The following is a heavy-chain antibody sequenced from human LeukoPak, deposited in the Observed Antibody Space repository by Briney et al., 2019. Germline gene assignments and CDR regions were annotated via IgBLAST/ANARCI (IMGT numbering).Heavy chain of an antibody. D-gene: IGHD3-10*01. CDR2: MKQDGREK. V-gene: IGHV3-7*01. Sequence: GGSLRLSCVDSGFTFSSYWMSWVRLAPGKGLERVANMKQDGREKYYVDSVKGRFTISRDNAKNSLYLQMNSLRVEDTAVYFCARGAGVFDYWGQGTLVTVSS. J-gene: IGHJ4*02. CDR1: GFTFSSYW. CDR3: ARGAGVFDY.